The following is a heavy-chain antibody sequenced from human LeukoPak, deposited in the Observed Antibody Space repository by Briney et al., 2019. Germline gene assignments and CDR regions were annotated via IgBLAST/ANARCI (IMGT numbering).Heavy chain of an antibody. J-gene: IGHJ4*02. CDR3: ARDGYCTNGVCTDFDY. D-gene: IGHD2-8*01. CDR2: INPSGGST. Sequence: ASVKVSCKASGYTFTSYYMHWVRQAPGQGLEWMGIINPSGGSTSYAQKFQGRVTMTGDTSTSTVYMELSSLRSEDTAVYYCARDGYCTNGVCTDFDYWGQGTLVTVSS. CDR1: GYTFTSYY. V-gene: IGHV1-46*01.